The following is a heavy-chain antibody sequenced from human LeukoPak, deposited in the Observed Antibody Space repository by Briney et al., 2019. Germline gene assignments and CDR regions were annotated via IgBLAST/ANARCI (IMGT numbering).Heavy chain of an antibody. CDR3: AREGVSHSYFFDY. Sequence: SETLSLTCTVSGYSISSSSYYWGWIRQPPGKGLEWIGNIYYSGSTYYNPSLKSRLTISVDTSKNQFSLKLSSVTAADTAVYYCAREGVSHSYFFDYWGQGTLVTVSS. V-gene: IGHV4-39*07. CDR2: IYYSGST. J-gene: IGHJ4*02. D-gene: IGHD3-10*01. CDR1: GYSISSSSYY.